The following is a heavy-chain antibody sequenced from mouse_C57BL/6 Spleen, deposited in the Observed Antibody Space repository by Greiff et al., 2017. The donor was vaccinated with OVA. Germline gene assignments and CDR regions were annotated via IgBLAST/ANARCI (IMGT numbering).Heavy chain of an antibody. Sequence: QVQLQPSGAELVRPGTSVKMSCQASGYTFTNYWIGWAKPRPGHGLEWIGDIYPGGGYTNYNEKFKGKATLTADKSSSTAYMQFSSRTSEDSAIDYCARYSNYVRYFDVWGTGTTVTVSS. J-gene: IGHJ1*03. D-gene: IGHD2-5*01. CDR3: ARYSNYVRYFDV. V-gene: IGHV1-63*01. CDR1: GYTFTNYW. CDR2: IYPGGGYT.